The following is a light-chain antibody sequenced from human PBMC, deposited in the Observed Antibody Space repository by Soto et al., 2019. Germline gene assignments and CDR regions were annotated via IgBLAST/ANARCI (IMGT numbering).Light chain of an antibody. Sequence: DIHMTQSPSSLSASVGDRVTISCRASQTISTYLHLYQHNPGRATRLLISDVFTLQSGVPGRFRDSGSETEFTLTITYVQPEDFATYYCQHGYSIRALTFGGGTKVELK. CDR3: QHGYSIRALT. CDR2: DVF. V-gene: IGKV1-39*01. J-gene: IGKJ4*01. CDR1: QTISTY.